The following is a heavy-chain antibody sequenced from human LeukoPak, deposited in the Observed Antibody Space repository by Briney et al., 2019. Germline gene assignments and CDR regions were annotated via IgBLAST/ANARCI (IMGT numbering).Heavy chain of an antibody. V-gene: IGHV3-43*02. J-gene: IGHJ4*02. Sequence: GGSLRLSCAASGFTFDDYAMHWVRQAPGKGLEWVSLISGDGGSTYYADSVKGRFTISRDNSKNSLYLQMNSLRTEDTALHYCAKAVGLLWFGELEYWGQGTLVTVSS. CDR1: GFTFDDYA. D-gene: IGHD3-10*01. CDR2: ISGDGGST. CDR3: AKAVGLLWFGELEY.